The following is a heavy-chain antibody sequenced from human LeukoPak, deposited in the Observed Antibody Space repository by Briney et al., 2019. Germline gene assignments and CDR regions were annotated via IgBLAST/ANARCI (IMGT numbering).Heavy chain of an antibody. D-gene: IGHD5-18*01. CDR3: ARVPEYSYGPEFYYFDY. V-gene: IGHV1-69*13. CDR1: GYTFTSYA. CDR2: IIPIFGTA. J-gene: IGHJ4*02. Sequence: SVKVSCKASGYTFTSYAISWVRQVPGQGLEWMGGIIPIFGTANYAQKFQGRVTITADESTSTAYMELSSLRSEDTAMYYCARVPEYSYGPEFYYFDYWGQGTLVTVSS.